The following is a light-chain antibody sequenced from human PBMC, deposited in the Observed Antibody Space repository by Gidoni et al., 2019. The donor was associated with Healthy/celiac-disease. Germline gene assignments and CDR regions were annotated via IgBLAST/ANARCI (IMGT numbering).Light chain of an antibody. CDR1: SSDVASYNL. J-gene: IGLJ2*01. CDR2: EGS. CDR3: CSYAGSSTFVV. V-gene: IGLV2-23*03. Sequence: QSALTQPASVSGSPGQSTTISCTGTSSDVASYNLVSWYQQHPGKAPKLMIYEGSKRPAGVSNRFSGSKSGNTASLTISGLQAEDEADYYCCSYAGSSTFVVFGGGTKLTVL.